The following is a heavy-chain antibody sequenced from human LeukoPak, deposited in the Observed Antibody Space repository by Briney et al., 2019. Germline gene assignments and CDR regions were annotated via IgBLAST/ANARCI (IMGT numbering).Heavy chain of an antibody. D-gene: IGHD6-6*01. CDR1: GFTFSSYA. J-gene: IGHJ4*02. CDR2: ITGDGGDT. V-gene: IGHV3-23*01. Sequence: GGSLRLSCAASGFTFSSYAMSWVRQAPGKGLEWVSAITGDGGDTYHADSVKGRITISRDNSKNTLYLHMNSLRAEDTAVYYCAKGSGAARPYYFDFWGQGTLVTVSS. CDR3: AKGSGAARPYYFDF.